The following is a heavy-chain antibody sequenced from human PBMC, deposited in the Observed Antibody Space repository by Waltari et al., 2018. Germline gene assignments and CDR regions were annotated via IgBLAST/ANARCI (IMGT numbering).Heavy chain of an antibody. CDR1: GFPFSSYS. V-gene: IGHV3-21*01. J-gene: IGHJ4*02. Sequence: EVQLVESGGGLVKPGGSLRLSCAASGFPFSSYSMNWVRQAPGKGLEWVSSISSSSSYIYYADSVKGRFTISRDNAKNSLYLQMNSLRAEDTAVYYCARETPPVGSWYMLWGQGTLVTVSS. CDR2: ISSSSSYI. D-gene: IGHD6-13*01. CDR3: ARETPPVGSWYML.